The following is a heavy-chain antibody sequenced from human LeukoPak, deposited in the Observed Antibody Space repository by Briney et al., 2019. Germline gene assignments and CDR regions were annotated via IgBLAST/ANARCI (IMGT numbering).Heavy chain of an antibody. J-gene: IGHJ4*02. CDR3: ARDVEAAFCSTSTCYDLVFDY. Sequence: VASVKVPCKASGYTFTQYGISWVRQAPGQGLEWMGWISAYNGNTNYVQKFQGRVTMTTDTSTSTAYMELTSLRSDDTAVYYCARDVEAAFCSTSTCYDLVFDYWGQGTLVTVSS. D-gene: IGHD2-2*01. CDR1: GYTFTQYG. V-gene: IGHV1-18*01. CDR2: ISAYNGNT.